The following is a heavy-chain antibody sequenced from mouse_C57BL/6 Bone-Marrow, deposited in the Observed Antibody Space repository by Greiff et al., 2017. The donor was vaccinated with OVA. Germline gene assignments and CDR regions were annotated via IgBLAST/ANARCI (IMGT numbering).Heavy chain of an antibody. J-gene: IGHJ4*01. Sequence: EVQVVESGGDLVKPGGSLKLSCAASGFTFSSYGMSWVRQTPDKRLEWVATISSGGSYTYYPDSVKGRFTISRDNAKNTLYLQMSSLKSEDTAMYYCARHRGRSPYAMDYWGQGTSVTVSS. D-gene: IGHD3-3*01. V-gene: IGHV5-6*01. CDR2: ISSGGSYT. CDR3: ARHRGRSPYAMDY. CDR1: GFTFSSYG.